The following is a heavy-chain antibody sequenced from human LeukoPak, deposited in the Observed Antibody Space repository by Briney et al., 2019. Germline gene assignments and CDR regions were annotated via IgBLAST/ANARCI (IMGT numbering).Heavy chain of an antibody. J-gene: IGHJ4*02. D-gene: IGHD3-10*01. Sequence: PGGSLRLSCAASGFTFSSYGMPWVRQAPGKGLEWVAVISYDGSNKYYADSVKGRFTISRDNSKNTLYLQMNSLRAEDTAVYYCAKEYYYGSGSYLPDYWGQGTLVTVSS. CDR2: ISYDGSNK. V-gene: IGHV3-30*18. CDR3: AKEYYYGSGSYLPDY. CDR1: GFTFSSYG.